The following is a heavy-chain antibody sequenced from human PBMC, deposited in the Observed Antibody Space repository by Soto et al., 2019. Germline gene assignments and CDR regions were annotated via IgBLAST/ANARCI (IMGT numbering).Heavy chain of an antibody. J-gene: IGHJ6*02. Sequence: PSXTLSLTCTVSGGSISSGGYYWSWIRQHPGKGLEWIGYIYYSGSTYYNPSLKSRVTISVDTSKNQFSLKLSSVTAADTAVYYCARHNYDSSGTAVDVWGQGTTVTVSS. CDR3: ARHNYDSSGTAVDV. CDR1: GGSISSGGYY. D-gene: IGHD3-22*01. V-gene: IGHV4-31*03. CDR2: IYYSGST.